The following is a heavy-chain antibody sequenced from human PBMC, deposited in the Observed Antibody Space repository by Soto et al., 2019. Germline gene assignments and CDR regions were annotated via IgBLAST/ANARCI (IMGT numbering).Heavy chain of an antibody. CDR2: IDDSGRP. Sequence: SETLSLTCAVYGGSFSGYYWSWIRQPPGKGLEWIGYIDDSGRPYYNPSFKSRVTLSLDTSKNQFSLNLNSVTAADTAIYFCARTWDNWFDPWAQGTLVTVSS. CDR3: ARTWDNWFDP. J-gene: IGHJ5*02. D-gene: IGHD3-16*01. CDR1: GGSFSGYY. V-gene: IGHV4-34*11.